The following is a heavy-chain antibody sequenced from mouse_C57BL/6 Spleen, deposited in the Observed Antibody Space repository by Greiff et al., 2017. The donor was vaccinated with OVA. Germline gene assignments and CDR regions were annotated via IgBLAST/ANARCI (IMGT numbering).Heavy chain of an antibody. Sequence: EVKLEESGGGLVKPGGSLKLSCAASGFTFSSYTMSWVRQTPEKRLEWVATISGGGGNTYYPDSVKGRFTISRDNAKNTLYLQMSSLRSEDTALYYCARQRGNYAMDYWGQGTSVTVSS. CDR3: ARQRGNYAMDY. J-gene: IGHJ4*01. V-gene: IGHV5-9*01. CDR1: GFTFSSYT. CDR2: ISGGGGNT.